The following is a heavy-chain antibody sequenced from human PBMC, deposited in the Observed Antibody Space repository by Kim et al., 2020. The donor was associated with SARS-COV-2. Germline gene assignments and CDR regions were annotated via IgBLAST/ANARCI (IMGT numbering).Heavy chain of an antibody. J-gene: IGHJ4*02. CDR1: GFTFSNYA. D-gene: IGHD1-1*01. CDR3: AKDWRYNWNSGGFDY. CDR2: ISGSGGST. Sequence: GGSLRLSCAASGFTFSNYAMSWVRQAPGKGLEWVSVISGSGGSTYYADSVKGRFTISRDNSKNTLYLQMNSLRAEDTAVFYYAKDWRYNWNSGGFDYWGQGTLVTVSS. V-gene: IGHV3-23*01.